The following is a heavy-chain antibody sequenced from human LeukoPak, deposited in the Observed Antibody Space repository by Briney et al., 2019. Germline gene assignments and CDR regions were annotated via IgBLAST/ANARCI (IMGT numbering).Heavy chain of an antibody. J-gene: IGHJ6*02. CDR3: ARGLGYCSGGSCYALYYYYGMDV. CDR1: GYTFTSYA. CDR2: TNAGNGNT. V-gene: IGHV1-3*01. D-gene: IGHD2-15*01. Sequence: ASVKVSCKASGYTFTSYAMHWVRQAPGQRLEWMGWTNAGNGNTKYSQKFQGRVTITRDTSASTAYMELSSLRSKDTAVYYCARGLGYCSGGSCYALYYYYGMDVWGQGTTVTVSS.